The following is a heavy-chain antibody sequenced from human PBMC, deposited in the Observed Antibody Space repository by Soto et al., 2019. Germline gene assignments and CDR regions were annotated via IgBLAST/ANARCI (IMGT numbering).Heavy chain of an antibody. CDR2: IWYDGTAT. Sequence: QVQLVESGGGVVQPGRSLTLSCVASGFTLSNYGMHWVRQAPGKGLEWVAVIWYDGTATYSADSVKGRFSISRDNAKNELFLQLSSLRAEDTAVYYCARNVGSSGSSSCFDTWGQGTLVTVSS. CDR1: GFTLSNYG. CDR3: ARNVGSSGSSSCFDT. J-gene: IGHJ5*02. D-gene: IGHD3-10*01. V-gene: IGHV3-33*01.